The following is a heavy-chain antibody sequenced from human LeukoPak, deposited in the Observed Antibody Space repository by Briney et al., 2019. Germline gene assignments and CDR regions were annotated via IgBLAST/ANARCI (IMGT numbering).Heavy chain of an antibody. J-gene: IGHJ4*02. Sequence: ASVKVSCKASGYTLTELSMHWVRQAPGKGLEWMGGFDPEDGETIYAQKFQGRVTMTEDTSTDTAYMELSSLRSEDTAVYYCATGTPHGYYFDYWGQGTLVTVSS. CDR1: GYTLTELS. CDR3: ATGTPHGYYFDY. CDR2: FDPEDGET. V-gene: IGHV1-24*01. D-gene: IGHD6-25*01.